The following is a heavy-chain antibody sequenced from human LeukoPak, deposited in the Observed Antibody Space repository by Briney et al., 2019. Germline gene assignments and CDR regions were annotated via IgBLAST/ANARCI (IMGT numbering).Heavy chain of an antibody. V-gene: IGHV1-46*01. CDR2: INPSGGTT. Sequence: ASVKVSCKAFGYTFTSYYVHWVRQAPGQGLEWMGIINPSGGTTTYAQKFQGRVTMTRDTSTSTVYMELSSLRSEDTAVYYCARDMVLYSSGWYLAYWGQGTLVTVSS. D-gene: IGHD6-19*01. J-gene: IGHJ4*02. CDR3: ARDMVLYSSGWYLAY. CDR1: GYTFTSYY.